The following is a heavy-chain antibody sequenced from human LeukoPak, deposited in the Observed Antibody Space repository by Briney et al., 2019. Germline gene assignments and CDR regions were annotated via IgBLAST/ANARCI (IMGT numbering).Heavy chain of an antibody. CDR2: INPNSGGT. J-gene: IGHJ4*02. D-gene: IGHD6-13*01. Sequence: ASVKVSCKASGYTFTGYYMHWVRQAPGQGFEWMGWINPNSGGTNYAQKFQGRVTMTRDTSISTAYMELSRLRSDDTAVYYCARGVIAAAATDYWGQGTLVTVSS. CDR1: GYTFTGYY. CDR3: ARGVIAAAATDY. V-gene: IGHV1-2*02.